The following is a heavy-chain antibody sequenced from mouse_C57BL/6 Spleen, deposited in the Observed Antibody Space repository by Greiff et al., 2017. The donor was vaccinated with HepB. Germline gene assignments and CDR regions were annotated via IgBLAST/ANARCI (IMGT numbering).Heavy chain of an antibody. CDR3: ARETAQATYAMDY. D-gene: IGHD3-2*02. V-gene: IGHV5-16*01. Sequence: EVMLVESEGGLVQPGSSMKLSCTASGFTFSDYYMAWVRQVPEKGLEWVANINYDGSSTYYLDSLKSRFIISRDNAKNILYLQMSSLKSEDTATYYCARETAQATYAMDYWGQGTSVTVSS. J-gene: IGHJ4*01. CDR2: INYDGSST. CDR1: GFTFSDYY.